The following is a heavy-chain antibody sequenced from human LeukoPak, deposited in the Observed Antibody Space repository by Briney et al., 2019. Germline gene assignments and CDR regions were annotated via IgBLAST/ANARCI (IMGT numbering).Heavy chain of an antibody. CDR1: GCSISSSSYY. D-gene: IGHD3-22*01. CDR3: ARDPELSYYYECRGPLSN. V-gene: IGHV4-39*07. J-gene: IGHJ4*02. CDR2: IYYSGST. Sequence: SETLSLTCTVSGCSISSSSYYWGWLRQPAGKGLEWIGSIYYSGSTYYNPSLNRLTTISVDTTKNQFSLKLSSVTAADTAVYYCARDPELSYYYECRGPLSNWGQGTLVHVSS.